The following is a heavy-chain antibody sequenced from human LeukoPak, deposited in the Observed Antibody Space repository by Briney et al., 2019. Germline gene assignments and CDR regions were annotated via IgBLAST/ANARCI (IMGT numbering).Heavy chain of an antibody. CDR1: GYTFTGYY. V-gene: IGHV1-2*02. J-gene: IGHJ4*02. CDR3: ASARGYSGYDSLDY. CDR2: INPNSGGT. D-gene: IGHD5-12*01. Sequence: GASVKVSCKASGYTFTGYYMHWVRQAPGQGLEWMGWINPNSGGTSSAQKFQGRVTMTRDTSISTAYMELSRLRPDDTAVYYCASARGYSGYDSLDYWGQGTLVTVSS.